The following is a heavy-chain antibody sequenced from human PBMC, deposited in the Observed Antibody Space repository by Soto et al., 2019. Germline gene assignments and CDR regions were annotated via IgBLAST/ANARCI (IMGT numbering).Heavy chain of an antibody. CDR2: INAGNGNT. V-gene: IGHV1-3*01. D-gene: IGHD6-13*01. CDR1: GYTFTSYA. CDR3: ARGVGIAAAGSREDWFDP. J-gene: IGHJ5*02. Sequence: ASVKVSCKASGYTFTSYAMHWVRQAPGQRLEWMGWINAGNGNTKYSQKFQGRVTITRDTSASTAYMELSSLRSEDTAVYYCARGVGIAAAGSREDWFDPWGQGTLVTVSS.